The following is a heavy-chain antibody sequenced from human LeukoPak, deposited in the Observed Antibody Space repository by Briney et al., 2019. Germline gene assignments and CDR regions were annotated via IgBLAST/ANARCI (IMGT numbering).Heavy chain of an antibody. CDR2: ISSGGSTV. V-gene: IGHV3-48*03. Sequence: GGSLRLSCAASGFTFSSYEMNWVRQAPGKGLEWVSYISSGGSTVYYADSVKGRFTISRDNAKNSLYLQMNSLRAEDTAVYYCARVIIVGATGIWGQGTMVTVSS. J-gene: IGHJ3*02. CDR3: ARVIIVGATGI. D-gene: IGHD1-26*01. CDR1: GFTFSSYE.